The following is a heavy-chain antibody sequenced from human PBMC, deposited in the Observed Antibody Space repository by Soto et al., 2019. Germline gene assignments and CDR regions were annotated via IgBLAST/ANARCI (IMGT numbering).Heavy chain of an antibody. V-gene: IGHV4-59*08. D-gene: IGHD2-15*01. CDR3: ARSPYCSGGSCYSYYYYYYMEV. J-gene: IGHJ6*03. CDR1: GGSISSYY. Sequence: PSETLSLTCIVSGGSISSYYWSWIRQPPGKGLEWIGYIYYSGSTNYNPSLKSRVTISVDTSKNQFSLKLSSVTAADTAVYYCARSPYCSGGSCYSYYYYYYMEVWGKGTTVTVSS. CDR2: IYYSGST.